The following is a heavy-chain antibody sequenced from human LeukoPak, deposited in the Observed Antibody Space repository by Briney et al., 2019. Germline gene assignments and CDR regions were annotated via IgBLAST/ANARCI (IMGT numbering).Heavy chain of an antibody. D-gene: IGHD3-16*02. Sequence: PSETLSLTCIVSGGSISTDHWSWIRHPPGKGPGWIGYVYYMGSTAYTPSLPSRATISVETSMNQFSLSLSSVTAADTPIYYCARAVISFGGGIAKGFDCWGQGTLVTVSS. CDR3: ARAVISFGGGIAKGFDC. J-gene: IGHJ4*02. V-gene: IGHV4-59*01. CDR2: VYYMGST. CDR1: GGSISTDH.